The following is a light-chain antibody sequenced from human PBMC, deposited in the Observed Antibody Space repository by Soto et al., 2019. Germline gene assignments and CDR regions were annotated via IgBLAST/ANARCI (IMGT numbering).Light chain of an antibody. CDR1: QSISSTH. CDR2: GAS. J-gene: IGKJ1*01. V-gene: IGKV3-20*01. CDR3: QQYATSPGT. Sequence: EIVLTQSPDTLSLSPGERATLSCRASQSISSTHLVWYQQKPGQAPSLLILGASSRATGIPDRFSGSGSGTDFTLTISGLEPEDFAVYYCQQYATSPGTFGQGTKVAIK.